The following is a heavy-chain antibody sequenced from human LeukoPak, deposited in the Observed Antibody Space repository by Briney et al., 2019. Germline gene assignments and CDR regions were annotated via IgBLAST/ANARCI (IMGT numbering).Heavy chain of an antibody. V-gene: IGHV3-23*01. CDR2: ITGRSDKT. CDR3: EQGGWLDE. D-gene: IGHD6-19*01. J-gene: IGHJ4*02. CDR1: GFNFNKYD. Sequence: GGSLRLSCAASGFNFNKYDMTWARQAPGKGLEWVSTITGRSDKTYYTDSVKGRFVTSRDNSKDTLYLQMNSLRAEDTALYYCEQGGWLDELGQGALVTVSS.